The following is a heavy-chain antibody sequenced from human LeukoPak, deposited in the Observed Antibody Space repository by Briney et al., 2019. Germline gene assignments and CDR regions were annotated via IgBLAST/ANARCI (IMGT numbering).Heavy chain of an antibody. CDR2: IIPIFGTA. Sequence: GSSVKVSCKASGGTFSSYAISWVRQAPGQGLEWMGGIIPIFGTANYAQKFQGRVTITAGESTSTAYMELSSLRSEDTAVYYCARADYGEGGTDYWDQGTLLTVSS. CDR3: ARADYGEGGTDY. V-gene: IGHV1-69*01. D-gene: IGHD4-17*01. CDR1: GGTFSSYA. J-gene: IGHJ4*02.